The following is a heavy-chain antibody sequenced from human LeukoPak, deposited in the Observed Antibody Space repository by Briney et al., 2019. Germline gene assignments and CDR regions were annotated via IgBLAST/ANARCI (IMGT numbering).Heavy chain of an antibody. Sequence: GGSLRLSCAASEFTISRYWMHWVRQAPGKGLVWVSNINNDGSITTYADSVKGRFTISRDNVKNTLYLQMNSLRAEDTAVYYCARAAPYSGDDYSDYWGQGTLVTVSS. CDR1: EFTISRYW. CDR2: INNDGSIT. V-gene: IGHV3-74*01. CDR3: ARAAPYSGDDYSDY. D-gene: IGHD5-12*01. J-gene: IGHJ4*02.